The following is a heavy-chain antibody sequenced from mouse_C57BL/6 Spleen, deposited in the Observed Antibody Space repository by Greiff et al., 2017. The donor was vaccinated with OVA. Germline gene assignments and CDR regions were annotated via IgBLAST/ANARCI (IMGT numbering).Heavy chain of an antibody. J-gene: IGHJ1*03. CDR2: IYPRDGSN. CDR1: GYTFTDHT. V-gene: IGHV1-78*01. D-gene: IGHD4-1*01. CDR3: ARGLGRYWYFDV. Sequence: QVQLQQSDAELVKPGASVKISCKVSGYTFTDHTIHWMKQRPEQGLEWIGYIYPRDGSNKYNEKFKGKATLTADKSASTAYMQRNSLTSEDSAVYVCARGLGRYWYFDVWGTGTTVTVSS.